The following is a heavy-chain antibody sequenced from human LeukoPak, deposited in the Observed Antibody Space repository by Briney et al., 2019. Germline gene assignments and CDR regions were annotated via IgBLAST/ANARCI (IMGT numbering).Heavy chain of an antibody. CDR2: ISYDGSNK. CDR1: GFTFSNYG. CDR3: AKDQAQRVVAATHY. J-gene: IGHJ4*02. V-gene: IGHV3-30*18. Sequence: QPGRSLRLSCAASGFTFSNYGMHWVRQAPGKGLEWVAVISYDGSNKYYADSVKGRFTISRDNSKNTLYLQMNSLRAEDTAVYYCAKDQAQRVVAATHYWGQGTLVTVSS. D-gene: IGHD2-15*01.